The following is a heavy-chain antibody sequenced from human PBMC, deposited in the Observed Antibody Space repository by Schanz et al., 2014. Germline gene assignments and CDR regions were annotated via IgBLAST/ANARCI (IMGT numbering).Heavy chain of an antibody. CDR1: GFTFGGYA. D-gene: IGHD2-2*01. CDR2: ISYDGNNE. V-gene: IGHV3-30*04. J-gene: IGHJ6*04. Sequence: QVQLLESGGGVVQPGGSLRLSCAVSGFTFGGYALHWVRQAPGKGLEWVAVISYDGNNEDYADSVKGRFSISRDNSQNTLYLQMDSLRPEDTAVYVCARDLSSLIQGDVWGKGTTVTVSS. CDR3: ARDLSSLIQGDV.